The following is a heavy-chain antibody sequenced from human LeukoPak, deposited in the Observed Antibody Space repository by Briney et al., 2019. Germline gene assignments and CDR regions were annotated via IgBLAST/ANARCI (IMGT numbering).Heavy chain of an antibody. CDR3: ARGFKGNPDAFDI. Sequence: GGSLRLSCAASGFTFSSHGMNWVRQAPGKGLEWVASISSSSSYIYYADSVKRRFTISRDNAKNSLYLQMNSLRAEDTAVYYCARGFKGNPDAFDICGQGTMVTVSS. CDR1: GFTFSSHG. J-gene: IGHJ3*02. D-gene: IGHD1-14*01. V-gene: IGHV3-21*01. CDR2: ISSSSSYI.